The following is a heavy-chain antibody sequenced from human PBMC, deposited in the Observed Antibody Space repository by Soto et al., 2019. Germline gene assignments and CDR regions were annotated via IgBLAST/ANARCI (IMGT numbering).Heavy chain of an antibody. CDR2: IIPIFGTA. J-gene: IGHJ3*02. Sequence: GPPVKVSCKASGGTFSSYAISWVRQAPGQGLEWMGGIIPIFGTANYAQKFQGRVTITADESTSTAYMELSSLRSEDTAVYYCARDLSSGWYAFDIWGQGTMVTVSS. CDR1: GGTFSSYA. D-gene: IGHD6-19*01. V-gene: IGHV1-69*13. CDR3: ARDLSSGWYAFDI.